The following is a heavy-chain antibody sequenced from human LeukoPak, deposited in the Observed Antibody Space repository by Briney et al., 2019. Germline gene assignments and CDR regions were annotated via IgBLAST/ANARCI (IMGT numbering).Heavy chain of an antibody. CDR2: IYSGTSTI. CDR1: GFSFSSYA. D-gene: IGHD3-22*01. J-gene: IGHJ3*02. V-gene: IGHV3-48*02. Sequence: PGGSLRLSCAASGFSFSSYAMNWVRQAPGKGLEWVSHIYSGTSTISYADSVEGRFTISRDNAKNSLYLQMNSLRDEDTAVYYCARVGSTDSPHAFDIWGQGTTVTVSS. CDR3: ARVGSTDSPHAFDI.